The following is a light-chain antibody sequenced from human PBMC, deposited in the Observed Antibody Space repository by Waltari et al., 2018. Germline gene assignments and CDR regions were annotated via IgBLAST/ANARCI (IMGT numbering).Light chain of an antibody. CDR2: GAS. J-gene: IGKJ1*01. CDR3: QQYNTGPPCT. V-gene: IGKV3-15*01. CDR1: QSISFN. Sequence: EIVLTQSPGTLSLSLGERATVSCRASQSISFNLAWYQQKPGQAPRLLIYGASTRASGIPARFSGSGSGTDFSLTISSLQSEDFAVYFCQQYNTGPPCTFGQGTKVEVK.